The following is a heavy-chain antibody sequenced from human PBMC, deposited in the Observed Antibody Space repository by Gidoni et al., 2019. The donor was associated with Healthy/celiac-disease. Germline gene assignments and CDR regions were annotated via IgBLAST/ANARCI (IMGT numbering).Heavy chain of an antibody. CDR2: ISSNGGRT. V-gene: IGHV3-64D*06. CDR1: GVAFSSEA. Sequence: EVQLVESGGGVVQPGGSRRLPCSASGVAFSSEAMHWVRQAPGKGLEYVSAISSNGGRTYYADSVKGRFTISRDNSKNTLYLQMSSLRAEDTAVYYCVKDYAPAAGGTGYYFDYWGQGTLVTVSS. CDR3: VKDYAPAAGGTGYYFDY. D-gene: IGHD3-16*01. J-gene: IGHJ4*02.